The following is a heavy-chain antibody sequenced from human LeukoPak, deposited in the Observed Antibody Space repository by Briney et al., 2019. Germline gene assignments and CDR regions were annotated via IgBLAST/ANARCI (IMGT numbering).Heavy chain of an antibody. D-gene: IGHD4-11*01. J-gene: IGHJ6*03. CDR3: ARRKPYSNSYYMDV. V-gene: IGHV4-59*08. Sequence: SETLSLTCTVSGGSISSYYWSWIRQPRGKGLVWIVYIYYSGSTNYNPSLKSRVTISVDTSKNQFSLKLSSVTAADTAVYYCARRKPYSNSYYMDVWGKGTTVTVSS. CDR2: IYYSGST. CDR1: GGSISSYY.